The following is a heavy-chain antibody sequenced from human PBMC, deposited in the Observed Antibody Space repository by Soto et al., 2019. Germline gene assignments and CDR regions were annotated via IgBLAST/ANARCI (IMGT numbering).Heavy chain of an antibody. J-gene: IGHJ6*02. Sequence: QVQLVESGGGLVKPGGSLRLSCAASGFTFSDYYMCWIRQAPGKGLEWLSYISSSSSYTNYADSVEGRFTISRDNARNSLYLQMNSLRAEDTAVYYCARVPYYYTSGTDYGMDVWGQGTTVTVSS. CDR2: ISSSSSYT. D-gene: IGHD3-10*01. CDR3: ARVPYYYTSGTDYGMDV. V-gene: IGHV3-11*06. CDR1: GFTFSDYY.